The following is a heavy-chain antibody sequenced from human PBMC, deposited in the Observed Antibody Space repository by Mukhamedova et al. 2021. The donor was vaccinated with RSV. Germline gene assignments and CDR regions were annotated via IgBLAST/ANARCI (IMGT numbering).Heavy chain of an antibody. D-gene: IGHD3-22*01. J-gene: IGHJ4*02. CDR2: GSP. V-gene: IGHV4-59*01. Sequence: GSPNCNPSLKSRVTISVDTSENQFSLKLNSVTAADTGVYYCARDRYYDSIGYHYESAYWGQGTLVTVSS. CDR3: ARDRYYDSIGYHYESAY.